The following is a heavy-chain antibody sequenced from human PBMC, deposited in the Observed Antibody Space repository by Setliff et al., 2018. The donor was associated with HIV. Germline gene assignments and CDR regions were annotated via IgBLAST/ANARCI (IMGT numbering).Heavy chain of an antibody. Sequence: GGSLRLSCAASGFTFSSYWMHWVRQAPGKGLVWVSRINSDGSSTSYADSVKGRFTISRDNAKNTLYLQMNSLRAEDTAVYYCASSYSGYDWEIDYWGQGTLVTVSS. CDR3: ASSYSGYDWEIDY. V-gene: IGHV3-74*01. J-gene: IGHJ4*02. CDR1: GFTFSSYW. CDR2: INSDGSST. D-gene: IGHD5-12*01.